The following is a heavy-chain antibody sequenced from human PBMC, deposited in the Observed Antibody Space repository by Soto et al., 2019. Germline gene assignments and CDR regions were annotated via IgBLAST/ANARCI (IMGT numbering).Heavy chain of an antibody. Sequence: GASVKVSCKASGYTFTNYGISWVRQAPGQGLEWMGWISPYNGNTNYAQKLQGRVTMTTDTSTSTAYMELRSLRSDDTAVYYCARAAIPYGDTTPYYFDYWGQGTLVTVSS. CDR3: ARAAIPYGDTTPYYFDY. D-gene: IGHD4-17*01. V-gene: IGHV1-18*01. CDR2: ISPYNGNT. CDR1: GYTFTNYG. J-gene: IGHJ4*02.